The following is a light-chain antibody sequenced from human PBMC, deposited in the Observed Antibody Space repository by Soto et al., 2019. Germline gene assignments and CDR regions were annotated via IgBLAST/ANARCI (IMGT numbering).Light chain of an antibody. CDR2: GTS. J-gene: IGKJ1*01. Sequence: EIVSTQSPGTLSLSPGERATLSCRASQSVSSSYLAWYQHKPGQAPRLLISGTSSRATGIPDRFSGSGAGTDFTLTISRLEPEDFAVYYCQQYGTTPWTFGQGTKVDI. CDR3: QQYGTTPWT. CDR1: QSVSSSY. V-gene: IGKV3-20*01.